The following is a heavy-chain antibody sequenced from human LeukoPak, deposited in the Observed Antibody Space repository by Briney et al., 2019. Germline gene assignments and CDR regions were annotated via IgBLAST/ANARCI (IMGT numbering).Heavy chain of an antibody. CDR1: GYTFTGYY. CDR3: ARDQERFYYDSSGSDFDY. V-gene: IGHV1-2*02. D-gene: IGHD3-22*01. CDR2: INPNSGGT. J-gene: IGHJ4*02. Sequence: VASVKVSCKASGYTFTGYYMHWVRQAPGQGLEWMGWINPNSGGTNYAQKFQDRVTMTRDTSISTAYMELSGLRSDDTAVYYCARDQERFYYDSSGSDFDYWGQGTLVTVSS.